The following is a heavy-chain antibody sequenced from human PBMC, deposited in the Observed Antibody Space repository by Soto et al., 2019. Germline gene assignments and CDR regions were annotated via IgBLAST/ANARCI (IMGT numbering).Heavy chain of an antibody. CDR1: GYTFTSYY. V-gene: IGHV1-46*03. Sequence: ASVKVSCKASGYTFTSYYMHWVRQAPGQGLEWMGIINPSGGSTSYAQKFQGRVTMTRDTSTSTVYMELSSLRSEDTAVYYCARDLGGYSYGSDFDYWGQGTLVTVSS. D-gene: IGHD5-18*01. J-gene: IGHJ4*02. CDR3: ARDLGGYSYGSDFDY. CDR2: INPSGGST.